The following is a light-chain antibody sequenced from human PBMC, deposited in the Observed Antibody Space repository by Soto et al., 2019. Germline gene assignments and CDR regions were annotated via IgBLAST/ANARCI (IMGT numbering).Light chain of an antibody. CDR2: DAS. Sequence: EIFLTQSPATLSLSRWERATLSCRASQSVSSYLAWYQQKPGQAPRLLIYDASNRATGIPARFSGSGSGTDFTLTISSLEPEDFAVYYCQQRSNWPPITFGQGTRLEIK. CDR1: QSVSSY. V-gene: IGKV3-11*01. CDR3: QQRSNWPPIT. J-gene: IGKJ5*01.